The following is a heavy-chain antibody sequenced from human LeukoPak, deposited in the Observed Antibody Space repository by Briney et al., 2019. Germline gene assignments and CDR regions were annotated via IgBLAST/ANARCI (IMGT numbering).Heavy chain of an antibody. D-gene: IGHD3-10*01. CDR3: AKGGISLVRGSFDY. J-gene: IGHJ4*02. V-gene: IGHV3-23*01. CDR1: GFTLNNYA. CDR2: MSGSGGET. Sequence: GGSLRLSCAASGFTLNNYAMSWVRQAPGKGLEWVSAMSGSGGETFYADSVKGRFTISRDHSRTTLFLQMNSLRAEDTAVYYCAKGGISLVRGSFDYWGQGTLVTVSS.